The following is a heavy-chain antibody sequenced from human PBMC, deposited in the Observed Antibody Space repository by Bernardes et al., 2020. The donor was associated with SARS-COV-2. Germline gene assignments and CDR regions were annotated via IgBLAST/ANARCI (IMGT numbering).Heavy chain of an antibody. J-gene: IGHJ5*02. Sequence: SETLSLTCAVYGGSFSGYYWSWIRQPPGKGLEWIGEINHSGSTNYNPSRKSRVTISVDTSKNQFSLKLSSVTAADTAVYYCARRDRKYQPNWFDPWGQGTLVTVSS. CDR3: ARRDRKYQPNWFDP. V-gene: IGHV4-34*01. CDR2: INHSGST. CDR1: GGSFSGYY. D-gene: IGHD2-2*01.